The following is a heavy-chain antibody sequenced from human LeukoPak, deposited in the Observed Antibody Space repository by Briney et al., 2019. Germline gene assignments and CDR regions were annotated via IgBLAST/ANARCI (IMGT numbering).Heavy chain of an antibody. D-gene: IGHD2-2*01. Sequence: ASVKVSCKASGYTFTSYDINWVRQGTGQGLEWMGWMNTNSGNTGFAQKFQGRVTMTRNTSIITAYMELSSLRSEDTAVYYCARTVVPAASSYYYYYYGMGVWGQGTTVTVSS. CDR1: GYTFTSYD. CDR2: MNTNSGNT. V-gene: IGHV1-8*01. CDR3: ARTVVPAASSYYYYYYGMGV. J-gene: IGHJ6*02.